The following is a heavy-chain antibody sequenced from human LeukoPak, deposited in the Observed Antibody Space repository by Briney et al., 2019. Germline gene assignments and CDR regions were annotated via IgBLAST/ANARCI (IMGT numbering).Heavy chain of an antibody. D-gene: IGHD5-18*01. CDR2: ISYDGSNK. V-gene: IGHV3-30*04. CDR1: GFTFSSYA. J-gene: IGHJ4*02. CDR3: ARAMDTAMVPGY. Sequence: GRSLRLSCAASGFTFSSYAMHWVRQAPGKGLEWVAVISYDGSNKYYADSVKGRFTISRDNSKNTLYLQMNSLRAEDTAVYYCARAMDTAMVPGYWGQGPLVTVSS.